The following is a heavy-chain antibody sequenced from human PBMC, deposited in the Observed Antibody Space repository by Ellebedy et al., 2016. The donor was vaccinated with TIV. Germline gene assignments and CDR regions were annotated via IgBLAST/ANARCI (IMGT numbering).Heavy chain of an antibody. D-gene: IGHD2-8*01. V-gene: IGHV4-34*01. CDR2: INHSGST. J-gene: IGHJ2*01. CDR1: GGSFSGYY. CDR3: ARGVYCTNGVCYFGNYWYFDL. Sequence: SETLSLXCAVYGGSFSGYYWSWIRQPPGKGLEWIGEINHSGSTNYNPSLKSRVTISVDTSKNQFSLKLSSVTAADTAVYYCARGVYCTNGVCYFGNYWYFDLWGRGTLFTVSS.